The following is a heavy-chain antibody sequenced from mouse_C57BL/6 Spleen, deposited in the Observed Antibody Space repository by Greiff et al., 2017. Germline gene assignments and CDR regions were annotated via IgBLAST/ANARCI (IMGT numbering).Heavy chain of an antibody. CDR1: GYTFTSYW. V-gene: IGHV1-69*01. D-gene: IGHD4-1*01. Sequence: QVQLQQPGAELVMPGASVKLSCKASGYTFTSYWMHWVKQRPGQGLEWIGEIDPSDSYTNYNQKFKGKSTLTVDKSSSTAYMQLSSLTSEDSAVYYWARGSANWDDARDYWGQGTSVTVSS. CDR2: IDPSDSYT. J-gene: IGHJ4*01. CDR3: ARGSANWDDARDY.